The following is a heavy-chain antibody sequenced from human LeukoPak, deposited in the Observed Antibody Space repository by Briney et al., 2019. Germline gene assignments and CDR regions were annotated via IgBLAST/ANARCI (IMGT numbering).Heavy chain of an antibody. Sequence: SETLSLTCTVSGGSISSDYWQWIRQPPGKGLEWVGYIYNSGNNHYNSSLKSRVTISIDTSKNQFSLKLASVTAADTAVYYCARIRTMWEQVFDYWGQGTLVTVSS. CDR1: GGSISSDY. CDR3: ARIRTMWEQVFDY. CDR2: IYNSGNN. J-gene: IGHJ4*02. V-gene: IGHV4-59*08. D-gene: IGHD1-26*01.